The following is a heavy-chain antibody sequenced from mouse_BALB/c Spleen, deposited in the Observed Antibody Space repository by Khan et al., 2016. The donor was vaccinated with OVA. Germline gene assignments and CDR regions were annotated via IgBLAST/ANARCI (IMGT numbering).Heavy chain of an antibody. Sequence: VQLQQPGPELVKPGASVKMSCKASGYIFTNYVLHWVKQKPGQGLEWIGYINPYNGGTKYNEKFKGKAALASDKSSITAYMELSSLTSDDSAVYYCARGNWQSYYVDFWGQGTTLTLSS. CDR1: GYIFTNYV. CDR2: INPYNGGT. V-gene: IGHV1S136*01. J-gene: IGHJ2*01. CDR3: ARGNWQSYYVDF. D-gene: IGHD4-1*01.